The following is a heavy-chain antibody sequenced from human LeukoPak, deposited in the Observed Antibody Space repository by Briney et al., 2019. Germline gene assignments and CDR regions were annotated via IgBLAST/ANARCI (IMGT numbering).Heavy chain of an antibody. CDR3: ARESHLVRGVIGLLSY. D-gene: IGHD3-10*01. CDR2: INAGNGNT. V-gene: IGHV1-3*01. CDR1: GYTFTSYA. J-gene: IGHJ4*02. Sequence: ASVKVSCKASGYTFTSYAMHWVRQVPGQRLEWMGWINAGNGNTKYSQKFQGRVTITRDTSASTAYMELSSLRSEDTAVYYCARESHLVRGVIGLLSYWGQGTLVTVSS.